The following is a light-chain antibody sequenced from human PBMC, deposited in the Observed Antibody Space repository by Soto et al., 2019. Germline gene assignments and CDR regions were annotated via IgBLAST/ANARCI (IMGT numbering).Light chain of an antibody. CDR2: SAS. J-gene: IGKJ3*01. Sequence: DIQMTQSPSSLSASVGDRVTITCRASQSISSYLNWYQQKPGKAPNLLIYSASTLYSGVPSRFSGSGSGTDFTLTISSLQPEDVATYYCQQANTFPLTFGPGTKVDLQ. CDR3: QQANTFPLT. CDR1: QSISSY. V-gene: IGKV1-39*01.